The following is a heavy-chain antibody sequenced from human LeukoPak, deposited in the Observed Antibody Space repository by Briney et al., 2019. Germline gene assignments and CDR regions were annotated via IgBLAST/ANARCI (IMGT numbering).Heavy chain of an antibody. V-gene: IGHV1-2*02. CDR2: INPKSGDT. D-gene: IGHD2-2*02. Sequence: GASVKVSCKASGYTFTDYYMHWVRQAPGQGLEWMGWINPKSGDTNFAQKFQGRVTMTRDTSITTAYMELSRLRSDDTAVYYCARGYCSSTSCYSLVHWGQGTLVTVSS. CDR3: ARGYCSSTSCYSLVH. J-gene: IGHJ4*02. CDR1: GYTFTDYY.